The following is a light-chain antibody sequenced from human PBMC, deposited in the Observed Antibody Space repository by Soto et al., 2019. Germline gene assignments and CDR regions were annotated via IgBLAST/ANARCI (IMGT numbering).Light chain of an antibody. CDR3: QQYGSSSFT. Sequence: EIVLTQSPGTLSLSPGERATLSCRASQSVSSSYLAWYQQKPGQAPRLLIYGASSRATGIPDRFSGSWSGTGFTLTISRLEPEDFAVYYCQQYGSSSFTFGPGTKVDIK. CDR2: GAS. J-gene: IGKJ3*01. CDR1: QSVSSSY. V-gene: IGKV3-20*01.